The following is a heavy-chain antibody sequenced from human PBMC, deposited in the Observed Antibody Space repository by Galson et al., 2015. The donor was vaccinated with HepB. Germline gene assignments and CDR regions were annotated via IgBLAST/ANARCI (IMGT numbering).Heavy chain of an antibody. V-gene: IGHV3-23*01. Sequence: SLRLSCATSGFTFNVYAMSWVRQAPGKGLEWVSSLGDSNARTYYADSVKGRFTISRDNSKNTLYLQMDSLRAEDTTIYYCARRWDTLVVKHWGQGTRVTVSS. CDR2: LGDSNART. CDR1: GFTFNVYA. D-gene: IGHD2-2*01. J-gene: IGHJ1*01. CDR3: ARRWDTLVVKH.